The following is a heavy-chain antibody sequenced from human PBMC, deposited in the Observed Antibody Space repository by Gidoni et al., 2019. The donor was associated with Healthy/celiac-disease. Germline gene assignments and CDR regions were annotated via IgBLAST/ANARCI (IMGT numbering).Heavy chain of an antibody. CDR3: ARGYSSGWAYAFDI. Sequence: KPSETLSLTCTVSGGSISSSSYYWGWIRQPPGKGLEWIGSIYYSGSTYYNPYLKSRVTISVDTSKNQFSLKLSSVTAADTAVYYCARGYSSGWAYAFDIWGQGTMVTVSS. CDR2: IYYSGST. V-gene: IGHV4-39*01. J-gene: IGHJ3*02. D-gene: IGHD6-19*01. CDR1: GGSISSSSYY.